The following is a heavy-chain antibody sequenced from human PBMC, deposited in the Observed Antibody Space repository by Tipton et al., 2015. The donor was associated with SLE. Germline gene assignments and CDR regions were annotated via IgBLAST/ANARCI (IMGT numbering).Heavy chain of an antibody. J-gene: IGHJ1*01. CDR2: IYYSGST. CDR3: ARFIAVAGIAEYFQH. V-gene: IGHV4-59*08. D-gene: IGHD6-19*01. Sequence: GLVKPSETLSLTCTVPGGSISSYYWSWIRQPPGKGLEWIGYIYYSGSTNYNPSLKSRVTISVDTSKNQFSLKLSSVTAADTAVYYCARFIAVAGIAEYFQHWGQGTLVTVSS. CDR1: GGSISSYY.